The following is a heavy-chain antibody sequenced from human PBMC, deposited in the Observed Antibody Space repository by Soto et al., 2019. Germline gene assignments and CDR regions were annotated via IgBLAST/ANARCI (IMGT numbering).Heavy chain of an antibody. D-gene: IGHD3-9*01. CDR3: ALDVSAGVAY. Sequence: VQLVQCGAEVREPGASVKVSCKASGYSFSSLDSNWVRQTAGQGLEWMGWMQPSTGRTGYAQKCQGRATMTTDTTINTAYLELTTLTFDHRTFYYCALDVSAGVAYWIQGTLATVTS. J-gene: IGHJ4*02. V-gene: IGHV1-8*01. CDR1: GYSFSSLD. CDR2: MQPSTGRT.